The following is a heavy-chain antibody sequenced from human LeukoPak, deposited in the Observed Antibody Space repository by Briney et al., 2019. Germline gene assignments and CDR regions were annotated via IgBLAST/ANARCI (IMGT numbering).Heavy chain of an antibody. V-gene: IGHV3-23*01. J-gene: IGHJ4*02. CDR3: AKDESGWLFDRIDY. CDR1: GFTFSSYA. D-gene: IGHD3-22*01. CDR2: ISSSGGTT. Sequence: PGGSLRLSCAASGFTFSSYAMNWVRQAPGKGLEWVSGISSSGGTTYYADSVKGRFTISRDNSKSTLYLQMNSLRAEDTAVYYCAKDESGWLFDRIDYWGQGTLVTVSS.